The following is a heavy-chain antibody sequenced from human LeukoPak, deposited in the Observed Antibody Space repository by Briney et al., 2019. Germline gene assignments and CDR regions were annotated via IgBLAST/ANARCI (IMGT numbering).Heavy chain of an antibody. V-gene: IGHV3-23*01. CDR3: AKGISGPKYYFEY. J-gene: IGHJ4*02. CDR1: GFTFCNFA. D-gene: IGHD2/OR15-2a*01. Sequence: PGGSLSLSCAASGFTFCNFAMRWVRQAPGKGVEWVSSITGSGGETFYADSVKGRFTISRDNSKNTLYLQMSSLRAEDTAMYFCAKGISGPKYYFEYWGQGTLVTVSS. CDR2: ITGSGGET.